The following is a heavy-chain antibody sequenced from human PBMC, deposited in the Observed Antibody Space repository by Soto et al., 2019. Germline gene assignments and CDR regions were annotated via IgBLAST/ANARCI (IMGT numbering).Heavy chain of an antibody. CDR2: IDNSGST. J-gene: IGHJ4*02. CDR1: GGSISNYF. CDR3: ARGGQDFWSGPFDY. V-gene: IGHV4-4*07. D-gene: IGHD3-3*01. Sequence: WETLSLTCTVSGGSISNYFCNWIRQPAGKGLEWIGRIDNSGSTNYNPSLKSRITMSADTSRNQFSLKLNSVTAADTAVYYCARGGQDFWSGPFDYCGQGALVTVSS.